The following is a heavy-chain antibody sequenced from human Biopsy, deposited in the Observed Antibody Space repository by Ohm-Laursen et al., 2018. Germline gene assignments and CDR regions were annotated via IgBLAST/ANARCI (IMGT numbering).Heavy chain of an antibody. CDR1: GGPSSNYA. CDR2: IVPILGHL. V-gene: IGHV1-69*04. CDR3: AADADGYYTEFDY. D-gene: IGHD3-3*01. J-gene: IGHJ4*02. Sequence: SVKDSCKASGGPSSNYAFSWVRQAPGQGLEWVGRIVPILGHLNYAQRFQGRVSITADKSTSYVYMELSRLTSGDTAVYYCAADADGYYTEFDYWGPGTLVTVSS.